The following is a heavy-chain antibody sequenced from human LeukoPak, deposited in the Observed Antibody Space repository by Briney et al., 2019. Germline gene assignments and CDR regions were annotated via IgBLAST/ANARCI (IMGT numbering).Heavy chain of an antibody. V-gene: IGHV4-59*01. J-gene: IGHJ5*02. D-gene: IGHD3-3*01. CDR3: ARTGYYDFWSGYYPSNNWFDP. Sequence: PSETLSLTCTVSGGSISSYYWSWLRQPPGKGLEWIGYIYYSGSTNYNPSLKSRVTISVDTSKNQFSLKLSSVTAADTAVYYCARTGYYDFWSGYYPSNNWFDPWGQGTLVTVSS. CDR2: IYYSGST. CDR1: GGSISSYY.